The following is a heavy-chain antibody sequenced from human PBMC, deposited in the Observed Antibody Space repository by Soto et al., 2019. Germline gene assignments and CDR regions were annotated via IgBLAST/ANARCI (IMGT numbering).Heavy chain of an antibody. CDR2: IGPVDSYT. CDR1: GYSFTSYW. D-gene: IGHD6-13*01. CDR3: ARGGPQVVYDSFDP. V-gene: IGHV5-10-1*01. J-gene: IGHJ5*02. Sequence: EVQLVQSGAEVKKPGESLRISCKGSGYSFTSYWINWVRQMPGKGLEWMGRIGPVDSYTNYSPSFQGHFTISIDKSISTAYLQWNSLRASDTAMYYCARGGPQVVYDSFDPWGQGTLVTVPS.